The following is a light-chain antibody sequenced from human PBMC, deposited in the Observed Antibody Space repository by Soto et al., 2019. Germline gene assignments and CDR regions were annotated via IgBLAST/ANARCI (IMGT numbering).Light chain of an antibody. J-gene: IGKJ1*01. Sequence: DIVLTQSPGTLSLSPGERATLSCRASQSVSSSYLAWYQQKPGQAPRLLIYGASSRATGIPDRFSGGGSGTDFTVPISRLEPEDFVVYYCQHYGTSPSWTFGQGTNVEIK. CDR3: QHYGTSPSWT. CDR2: GAS. V-gene: IGKV3-20*01. CDR1: QSVSSSY.